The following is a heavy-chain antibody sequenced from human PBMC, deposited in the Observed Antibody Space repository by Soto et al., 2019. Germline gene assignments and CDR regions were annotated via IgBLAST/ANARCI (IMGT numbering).Heavy chain of an antibody. D-gene: IGHD6-6*01. CDR1: GGSFSGYY. CDR2: INHSGST. V-gene: IGHV4-34*01. CDR3: GGADSSSSGWFDP. Sequence: SETLSLTCAVYGGSFSGYYWSWIRQPPGKGLEWIGEINHSGSTNYNPSLKSRVTISVDTSKNQFSLKLSSVTAADTAVYYCGGADSSSSGWFDPWGQGTLVTVSS. J-gene: IGHJ5*02.